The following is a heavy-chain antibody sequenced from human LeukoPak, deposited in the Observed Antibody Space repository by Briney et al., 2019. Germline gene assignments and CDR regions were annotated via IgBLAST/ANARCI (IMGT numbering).Heavy chain of an antibody. Sequence: SETLSLTCTVSGGSISSDTYFWGWIRQPPGKGLEWIANIYFTGNTYYNPSLKSRVTISVDTSKKQFSLKLTSVTAADTAVYYCARYGGSGWVIDNWGQGTLVTVSS. CDR3: ARYGGSGWVIDN. CDR1: GGSISSDTYF. D-gene: IGHD6-19*01. CDR2: IYFTGNT. J-gene: IGHJ4*02. V-gene: IGHV4-39*07.